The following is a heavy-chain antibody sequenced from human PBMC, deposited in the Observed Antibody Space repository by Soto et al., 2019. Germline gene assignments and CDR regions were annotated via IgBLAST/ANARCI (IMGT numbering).Heavy chain of an antibody. CDR1: GGTFSSYA. CDR2: IIPIFGTA. CDR3: AREDRCSSTSCYYNYYGMDV. V-gene: IGHV1-69*06. D-gene: IGHD2-2*01. J-gene: IGHJ6*02. Sequence: GASVKVSCKASGGTFSSYAISWVRQAPGQGXEWMGGIIPIFGTANYAQKFQGRVTITADKSTSTAYMELSSLRSEDTAVYYCAREDRCSSTSCYYNYYGMDVWGQGTTVTVSS.